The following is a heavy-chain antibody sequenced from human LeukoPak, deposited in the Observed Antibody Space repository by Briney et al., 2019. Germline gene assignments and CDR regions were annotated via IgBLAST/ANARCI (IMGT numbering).Heavy chain of an antibody. CDR3: AREPISSWSPAGMDV. Sequence: ASVKVSCKASGYTFTGYYMHWVRQAPGQGLEWMAWINPNSGGTNYAQKFQGWVTMTRDTSISTAYMELSRLRSDDTAVYYCAREPISSWSPAGMDVWGQGTTVTVSS. J-gene: IGHJ6*02. CDR1: GYTFTGYY. CDR2: INPNSGGT. D-gene: IGHD6-6*01. V-gene: IGHV1-2*04.